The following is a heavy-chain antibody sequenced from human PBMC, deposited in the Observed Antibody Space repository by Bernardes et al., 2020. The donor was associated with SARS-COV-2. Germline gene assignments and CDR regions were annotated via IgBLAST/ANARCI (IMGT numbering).Heavy chain of an antibody. CDR1: GYTFTSYG. V-gene: IGHV1-18*01. J-gene: IGHJ6*04. Sequence: ASVKVSCKASGYTFTSYGISWVRQAPGQGLQGMGCLSAYNHNTNHPQKLPGRDTMTTDTSTSTAYMDLRRLGSHDTAVYYCARGIVVVPGAYYYYYGMDVWGEETTVTVSA. CDR2: LSAYNHNT. D-gene: IGHD2-2*01. CDR3: ARGIVVVPGAYYYYYGMDV.